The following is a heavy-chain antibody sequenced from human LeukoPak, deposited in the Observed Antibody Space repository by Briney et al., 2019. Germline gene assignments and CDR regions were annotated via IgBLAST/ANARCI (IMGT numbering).Heavy chain of an antibody. CDR1: GGSISSYH. J-gene: IGHJ5*02. Sequence: PSETLSLTCTVSGGSISSYHWSWSRQPPGKGLEWIGYNYNRGTTNYNPSPKSRVAISVDRSKNQFSLSLTSVTAADTAVYYCAREKASAGPHFEHWGRGILVTVSS. D-gene: IGHD6-13*01. V-gene: IGHV4-59*01. CDR2: NYNRGTT. CDR3: AREKASAGPHFEH.